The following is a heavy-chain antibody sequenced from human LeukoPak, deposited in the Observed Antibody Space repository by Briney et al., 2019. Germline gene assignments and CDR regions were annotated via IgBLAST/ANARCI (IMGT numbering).Heavy chain of an antibody. D-gene: IGHD3-16*02. CDR2: INPNSGGT. CDR1: GYSFTGYY. J-gene: IGHJ4*02. Sequence: VASVKVSCKASGYSFTGYYMHWVRQAPGQGLEWMGWINPNSGGTNYAQKFQGWVTMTRDTSISTAYMELSRLRSDDTAVYYCARDWAFGGVIASYYFDYWGQGTLVTVSS. V-gene: IGHV1-2*04. CDR3: ARDWAFGGVIASYYFDY.